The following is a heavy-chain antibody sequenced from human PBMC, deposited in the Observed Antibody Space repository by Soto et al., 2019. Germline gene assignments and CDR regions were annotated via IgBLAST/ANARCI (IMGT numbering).Heavy chain of an antibody. CDR2: ISSSVSYI. D-gene: IGHD1-26*01. J-gene: IGHJ4*02. Sequence: EVQLVESGGGLVKPGGSLRLSCAASRYTFSSYNMNWVRQAPGKGLEWVSSISSSVSYIFYADSVKGRFTISRDNAKNSLFLQMNSLRAEDTAVYYCARALSGSYTFDYWGQGTLVTVSS. CDR3: ARALSGSYTFDY. CDR1: RYTFSSYN. V-gene: IGHV3-21*01.